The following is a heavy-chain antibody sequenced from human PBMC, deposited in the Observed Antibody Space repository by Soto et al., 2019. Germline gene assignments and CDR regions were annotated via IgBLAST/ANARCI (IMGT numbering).Heavy chain of an antibody. J-gene: IGHJ5*02. Sequence: ASVKVSCKASGYTFTSYAMHWVRQAPGQRLEWMGWINAGNGNTKYSQKFQGRVTITRDTSASTAYMELSSLRSEDTAVYYCARDSKISGSWFDPWGQGTLVTVSS. CDR3: ARDSKISGSWFDP. CDR2: INAGNGNT. D-gene: IGHD6-25*01. CDR1: GYTFTSYA. V-gene: IGHV1-3*01.